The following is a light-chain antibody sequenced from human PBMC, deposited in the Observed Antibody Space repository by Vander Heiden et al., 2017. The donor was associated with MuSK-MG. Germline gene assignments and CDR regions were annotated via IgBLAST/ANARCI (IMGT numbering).Light chain of an antibody. J-gene: IGLJ2*01. CDR3: QAWDGSSGV. Sequence: SSELTQPPSVSVSSGQTASVTCSGDKLGDKYVCWYQQKPGQSPVMVIHQNNQRPSGIPERFSGSNSGNTATLTITGTQAMDEADYYCQAWDGSSGVFGGGTKLTV. V-gene: IGLV3-1*01. CDR1: KLGDKY. CDR2: QNN.